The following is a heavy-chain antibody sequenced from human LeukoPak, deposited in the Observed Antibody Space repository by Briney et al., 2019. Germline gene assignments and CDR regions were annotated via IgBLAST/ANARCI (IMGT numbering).Heavy chain of an antibody. D-gene: IGHD3-16*02. V-gene: IGHV4-34*01. CDR3: ARGRGYYDYVWGSYRYITYFDY. CDR1: GGSFSGYY. CDR2: INHSGST. Sequence: SETLSLTCAVYGGSFSGYYWSWIRQPPGKGLEWIGEINHSGSTNYNPSLKSRVTISVDTSKNQFSLKLSSVTAADTAVYYCARGRGYYDYVWGSYRYITYFDYWGQGTLVTVSS. J-gene: IGHJ4*02.